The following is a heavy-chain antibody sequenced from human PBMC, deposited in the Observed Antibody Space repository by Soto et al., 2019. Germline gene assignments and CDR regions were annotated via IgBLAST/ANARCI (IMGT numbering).Heavy chain of an antibody. J-gene: IGHJ4*02. Sequence: ASVKVSCKASGGTFSSYAISWVRQAPGQGLEWMGGIIPMFNTTNYAQRFQGRVTITADKSTSTVYMKLNSLRSAATAVYCCATDTGMATISEFVYWGQGTLVTVSS. D-gene: IGHD5-12*01. CDR1: GGTFSSYA. CDR3: ATDTGMATISEFVY. CDR2: IIPMFNTT. V-gene: IGHV1-69*06.